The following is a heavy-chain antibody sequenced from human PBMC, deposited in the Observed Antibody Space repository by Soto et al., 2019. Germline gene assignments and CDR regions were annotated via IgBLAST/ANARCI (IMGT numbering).Heavy chain of an antibody. CDR2: IKQDGSQK. J-gene: IGHJ4*02. Sequence: PGGSLRLSCAASGFTFSSYWMSWVRQAPGKGLEWVANIKQDGSQKYYVDSVKGRFTISRDNAKNSLYLQMNSLRAEDTAVYYCATHNWGSLSDYWGQGTLVTVSS. CDR3: ATHNWGSLSDY. V-gene: IGHV3-7*02. CDR1: GFTFSSYW. D-gene: IGHD7-27*01.